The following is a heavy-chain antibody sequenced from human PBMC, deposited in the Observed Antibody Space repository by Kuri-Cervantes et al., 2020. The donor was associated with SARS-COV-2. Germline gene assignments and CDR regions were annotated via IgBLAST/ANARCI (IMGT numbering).Heavy chain of an antibody. CDR3: ARCSGITGTDFYYYYGMDV. Sequence: GESLKISCAASGFTFSSYGMNWVRQAPGKGLEWVAVIWYDGSNKYYADSVKGRFTISRDNSKNTLYLQMNSLRAEDTAVYYCARCSGITGTDFYYYYGMDVWGQGTTVTVSS. D-gene: IGHD1-7*01. CDR1: GFTFSSYG. V-gene: IGHV3-33*01. CDR2: IWYDGSNK. J-gene: IGHJ6*02.